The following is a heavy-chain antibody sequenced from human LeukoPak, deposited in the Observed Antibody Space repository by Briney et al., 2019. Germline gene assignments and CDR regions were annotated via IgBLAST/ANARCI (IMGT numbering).Heavy chain of an antibody. V-gene: IGHV3-23*01. CDR2: ISGSGGST. CDR1: GFTFSSYG. D-gene: IGHD2-2*01. Sequence: PGGSLRLSCAASGFTFSSYGMHWVRQAPGKGLEWVSAISGSGGSTYYADSVKGRFTISRDNSKNTLYLQMNSLRAEDTAVYYCAKSTSGYCSSTSCSAFDYWGQGTLVTVSS. J-gene: IGHJ4*02. CDR3: AKSTSGYCSSTSCSAFDY.